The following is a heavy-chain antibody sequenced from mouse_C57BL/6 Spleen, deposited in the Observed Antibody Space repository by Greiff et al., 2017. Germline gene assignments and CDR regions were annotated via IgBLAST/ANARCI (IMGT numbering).Heavy chain of an antibody. CDR2: IYPGSGST. CDR3: AREMINDYDRYFDG. CDR1: GYTFTSYW. J-gene: IGHJ1*03. V-gene: IGHV1-55*01. Sequence: VQLQQPGAELVKPGASVKMSCKASGYTFTSYWITWVKQRPGQGLEWIGDIYPGSGSTNYNEKFKSKATLTVDTSSSTAYMQLSSLTSEYSAVYYCAREMINDYDRYFDGWGTGTTVTVSS. D-gene: IGHD2-4*01.